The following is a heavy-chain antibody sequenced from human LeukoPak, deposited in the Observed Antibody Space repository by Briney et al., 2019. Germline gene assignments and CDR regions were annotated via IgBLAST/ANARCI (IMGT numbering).Heavy chain of an antibody. CDR3: ARDPDDYGDYSYFDY. CDR2: IWYDGSNK. V-gene: IGHV3-33*01. CDR1: GFTFSSYG. D-gene: IGHD4-17*01. J-gene: IGHJ4*02. Sequence: GRSLRPSCAASGFTFSSYGMHWVRQAPGKGLEWVAVIWYDGSNKYYADSVKGRFTISRDNSKNTLFLQMNSLRAEDTAVYYCARDPDDYGDYSYFDYWGQGTLVTVSS.